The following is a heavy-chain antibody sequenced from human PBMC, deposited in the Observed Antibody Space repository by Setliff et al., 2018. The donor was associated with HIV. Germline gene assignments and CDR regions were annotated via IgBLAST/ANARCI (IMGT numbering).Heavy chain of an antibody. J-gene: IGHJ6*03. D-gene: IGHD3-16*01. CDR2: IYYSGST. V-gene: IGHV4-39*07. CDR3: ARRSPGGGYYMDV. CDR1: GGSISSSSYY. Sequence: SETLSLTCTVSGGSISSSSYYWGWIRQPPGEGLEWIGGIYYSGSTYYNPSLKSRVTISLDTSKNQFSLNLSSVTAADTAVYYCARRSPGGGYYMDVWGKGTTVTVSS.